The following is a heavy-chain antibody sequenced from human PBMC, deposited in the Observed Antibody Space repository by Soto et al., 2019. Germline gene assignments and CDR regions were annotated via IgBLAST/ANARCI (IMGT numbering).Heavy chain of an antibody. Sequence: EVQLLESGGGLVQPGGSLRLSCTASGLPHSSFAMMWVRQAPGKGLECVSGIYGSGRGIEYADSVKGRFTISRDNSKNTVYLQMNSLRAEDTAVYYCAKDSRSRDIVVVVAASTSGGMDVWGQGTTVTVSS. D-gene: IGHD2-15*01. CDR2: IYGSGRGI. CDR3: AKDSRSRDIVVVVAASTSGGMDV. CDR1: GLPHSSFA. J-gene: IGHJ6*02. V-gene: IGHV3-23*01.